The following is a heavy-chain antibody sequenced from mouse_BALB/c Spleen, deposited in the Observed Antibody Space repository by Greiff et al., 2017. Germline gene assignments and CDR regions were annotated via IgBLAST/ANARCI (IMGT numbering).Heavy chain of an antibody. CDR1: GFTFSDYY. CDR3: ARDHSSGPAWFAY. Sequence: EVQRVESGGGLVKPGGSLKLSCAASGFTFSDYYMYWVRQTPEKRLEWVATISDGGSYTYYPDSVKGRFTISRDNAKNNLYLQMSSLKSEDTAMYYCARDHSSGPAWFAYWGQGTLVTVSA. CDR2: ISDGGSYT. J-gene: IGHJ3*01. D-gene: IGHD3-1*01. V-gene: IGHV5-4*02.